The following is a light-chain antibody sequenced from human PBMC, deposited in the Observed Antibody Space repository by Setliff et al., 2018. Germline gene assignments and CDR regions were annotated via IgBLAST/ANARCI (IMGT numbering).Light chain of an antibody. CDR1: SSDVGGYNS. J-gene: IGLJ2*01. V-gene: IGLV2-14*03. CDR2: DVS. Sequence: SALAQPASVSASPGQSITISCTGTSSDVGGYNSVSWYQQHPGKGPRLMIYDVSKRPSGVSDRFSGSKSGNTASLTISGLQAEDEADYYCTSYTTYTTLVFGGGTKGTVL. CDR3: TSYTTYTTLV.